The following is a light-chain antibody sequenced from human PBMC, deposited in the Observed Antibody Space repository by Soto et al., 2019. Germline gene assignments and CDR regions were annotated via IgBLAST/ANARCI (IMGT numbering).Light chain of an antibody. CDR1: QSISRW. V-gene: IGKV1-5*03. Sequence: DIQMIQSPSTLSASVGDRVTLTCRASQSISRWLAWYQQKPGKAPKLLIYRASTLESGVPSRFSGSGFGTEFTLTISSLEPEDFAVYYCQQRSNWPPLTFGGGTKVEIK. J-gene: IGKJ4*01. CDR3: QQRSNWPPLT. CDR2: RAS.